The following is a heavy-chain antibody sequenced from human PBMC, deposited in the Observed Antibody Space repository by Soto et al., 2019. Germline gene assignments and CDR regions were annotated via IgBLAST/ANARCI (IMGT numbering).Heavy chain of an antibody. D-gene: IGHD5-12*01. CDR3: ASHADIVATMGN. CDR2: IIPILGIA. J-gene: IGHJ4*02. CDR1: GGTFSSYT. Sequence: QVQLVQSGAEVKKPGSSVKVSCKASGGTFSSYTISWVRQAPGQGLEWMGRIIPILGIANYAQKFQGRVTITADKSTSTAYMELSSLRSEDTAVYYCASHADIVATMGNWGQATLVTVSS. V-gene: IGHV1-69*02.